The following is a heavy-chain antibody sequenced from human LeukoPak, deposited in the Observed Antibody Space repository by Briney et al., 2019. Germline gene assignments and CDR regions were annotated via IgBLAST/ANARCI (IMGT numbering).Heavy chain of an antibody. CDR3: ATLTGGDDAFDI. D-gene: IGHD4-23*01. V-gene: IGHV4-61*05. CDR2: IFYTGST. J-gene: IGHJ3*02. Sequence: SETLSLTCTVSGGSISSSGFYWGWIRQPPGKGLEWIGYIFYTGSTNYNPSLKSRVTISVLTSKNRFSLKLSSVTAADTAVYYCATLTGGDDAFDIWGQGTMVTVSS. CDR1: GGSISSSGFY.